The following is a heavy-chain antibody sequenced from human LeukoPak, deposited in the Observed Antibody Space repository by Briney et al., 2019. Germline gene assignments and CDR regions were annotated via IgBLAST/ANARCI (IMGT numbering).Heavy chain of an antibody. CDR3: ARDKDIVVVPAADFDY. J-gene: IGHJ4*02. CDR1: GYTFTSYY. V-gene: IGHV1-18*04. D-gene: IGHD2-2*01. Sequence: GASVKVSCKASGYTFTSYYMHWVRQAPGQGLEWMGWISAYNGNTNYAQKLQGRVTMTTDTSTSTAYMELRSLRSDATAVYYCARDKDIVVVPAADFDYWGQGTLVTVSS. CDR2: ISAYNGNT.